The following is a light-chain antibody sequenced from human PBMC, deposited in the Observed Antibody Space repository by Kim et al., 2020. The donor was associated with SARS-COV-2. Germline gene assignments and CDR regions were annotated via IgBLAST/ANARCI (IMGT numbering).Light chain of an antibody. CDR1: SSDVGGYNY. Sequence: QSALTQPPSASGSPGQSVTISCTGTSSDVGGYNYVSWYQQHPGKAPKLMIYEVSKRPSGVPDRFSGSMSGNTASLTVSGLQAEDEADYYCSSYAGSNNGVFGGGTQLTVL. CDR2: EVS. CDR3: SSYAGSNNGV. V-gene: IGLV2-8*01. J-gene: IGLJ2*01.